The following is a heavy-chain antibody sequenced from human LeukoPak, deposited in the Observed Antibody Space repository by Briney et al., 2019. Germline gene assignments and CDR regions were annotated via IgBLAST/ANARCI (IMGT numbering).Heavy chain of an antibody. Sequence: TSETLSLTCTVSGGSIGSHYWTWIRQTPGKGLEWIGYVYDIGSTKYNPSLKSRVTISVDTSKNQFSLRLSSVTAADTAVYYCARGGVLKSVDYWGQGTLVAVSS. CDR1: GGSIGSHY. J-gene: IGHJ4*02. CDR2: VYDIGST. CDR3: ARGGVLKSVDY. V-gene: IGHV4-59*11. D-gene: IGHD3-16*01.